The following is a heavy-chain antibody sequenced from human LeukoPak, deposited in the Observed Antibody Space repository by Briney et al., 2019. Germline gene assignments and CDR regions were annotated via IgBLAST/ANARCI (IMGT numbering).Heavy chain of an antibody. CDR1: GFTFSSYA. CDR2: ISYDGSNK. Sequence: GRSLRLSCAASGFTFSSYAMHWVRQAPGKGLEWVAVISYDGSNKYYADSVKGRFTISRDNSKNTLYLQMNSLRAEDTAVYYCAREGVPAAIGPYFDYWGQGTLVTVSS. V-gene: IGHV3-30-3*01. D-gene: IGHD2-2*02. J-gene: IGHJ4*02. CDR3: AREGVPAAIGPYFDY.